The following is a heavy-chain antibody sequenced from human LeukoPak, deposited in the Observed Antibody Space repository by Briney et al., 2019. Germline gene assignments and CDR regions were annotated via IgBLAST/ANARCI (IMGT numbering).Heavy chain of an antibody. CDR3: ASSWPATYYFDY. V-gene: IGHV3-30*04. J-gene: IGHJ4*02. CDR2: ISYDGSNK. Sequence: PGGSLRLSCAASGFTFSSYAMHWVRQAPGKGLEWVAVISYDGSNKYYADSVKGRFTISRDNSKNTLYLQMNSLRAEDTAVYYCASSWPATYYFDYWGQGTLVTVSS. D-gene: IGHD2-15*01. CDR1: GFTFSSYA.